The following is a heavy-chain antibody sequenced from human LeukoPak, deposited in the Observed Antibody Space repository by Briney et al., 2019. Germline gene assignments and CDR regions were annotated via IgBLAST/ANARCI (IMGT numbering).Heavy chain of an antibody. D-gene: IGHD2-2*01. CDR1: GFTFSSYG. Sequence: PGGSLRLSCAASGFTFSSYGMHWVRQAPGKGLEWVAVISYDGSNKYYADSVKGRFTISRDNAKNSLYLQMNSLRAEDTAVYYCARDGGDCSSTSCYFHDSYGMDVWGQGTTVTVSS. CDR3: ARDGGDCSSTSCYFHDSYGMDV. CDR2: ISYDGSNK. J-gene: IGHJ6*02. V-gene: IGHV3-30*03.